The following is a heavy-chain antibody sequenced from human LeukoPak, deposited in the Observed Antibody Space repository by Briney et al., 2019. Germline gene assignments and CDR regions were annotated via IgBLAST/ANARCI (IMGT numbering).Heavy chain of an antibody. V-gene: IGHV1-58*02. CDR1: RFTFTSSV. CDR3: SADRQVIAGAGRSGPHYYGIDV. CDR2: IVVGSGNT. J-gene: IGHJ6*02. D-gene: IGHD6-13*01. Sequence: SVKVSRKASRFTFTSSVMQWVRQARGQHLEGIGWIVVGSGNTNYAQKFQERVTIPRDMSRSTAYMALSSLRYEATAVYYFSADRQVIAGAGRSGPHYYGIDVWGQGTTVTVSS.